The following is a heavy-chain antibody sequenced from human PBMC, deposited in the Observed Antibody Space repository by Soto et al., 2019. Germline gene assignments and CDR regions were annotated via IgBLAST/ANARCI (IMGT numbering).Heavy chain of an antibody. J-gene: IGHJ6*02. D-gene: IGHD3-9*01. CDR1: GFSLSTSGMC. Sequence: SGPTLVNPTQTLTLTCTFSGFSLSTSGMCVSWIRQPQGKALEWLALIDWDDDKYYSTSLKTRLTIAKDTSKNQVVLTMTNMDPVDTATYYCARMTVRYFVWWAPGYYYYGMDVWGQGTTVTVSS. CDR3: ARMTVRYFVWWAPGYYYYGMDV. V-gene: IGHV2-70*01. CDR2: IDWDDDK.